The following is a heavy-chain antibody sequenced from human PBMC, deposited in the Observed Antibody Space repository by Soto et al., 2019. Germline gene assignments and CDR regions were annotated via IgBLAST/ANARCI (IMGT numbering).Heavy chain of an antibody. J-gene: IGHJ3*01. CDR2: ISGSGGST. CDR1: GFTFSSYA. V-gene: IGHV3-23*01. D-gene: IGHD3-22*01. Sequence: GGSLRLSCAASGFTFSSYAMSWVRQAPGKGLEWVSAISGSGGSTYYADSVKGRFTISRDNSKNSLYLQMNSLRAEDTAVYYCARDQLYYNDISGRPLNAFDVWGQGTMVTVSS. CDR3: ARDQLYYNDISGRPLNAFDV.